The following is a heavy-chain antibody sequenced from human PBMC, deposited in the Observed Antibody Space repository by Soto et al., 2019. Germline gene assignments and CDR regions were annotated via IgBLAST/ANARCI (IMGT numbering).Heavy chain of an antibody. CDR2: INAGNGNT. Sequence: QVQLVQSGAEVKKPGASVKVSCKASGYTFTSYAMHWVRQAPGQRLEWMGWINAGNGNTKYSQKFQGRVTITRDTSASTAYMELSSLRSEDTAVEYGARGPGGPDGPGDYWGQGTLVTVSS. CDR3: ARGPGGPDGPGDY. J-gene: IGHJ4*02. D-gene: IGHD2-15*01. CDR1: GYTFTSYA. V-gene: IGHV1-3*01.